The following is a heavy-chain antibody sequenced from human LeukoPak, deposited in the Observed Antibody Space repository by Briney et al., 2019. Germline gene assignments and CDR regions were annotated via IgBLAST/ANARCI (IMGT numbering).Heavy chain of an antibody. CDR2: FDPDDGET. CDR1: GYSFTDYY. Sequence: ASVKISCKASGYSFTDYYMHWVQQAPGKGLDWMGQFDPDDGETRYAEKFQGRVTISADMSTKTSYLDVRGLRSEDTAVYYCARMSRVPRGWFDFWGQGTQVIVSS. J-gene: IGHJ5*01. D-gene: IGHD4/OR15-4a*01. V-gene: IGHV1-69-2*01. CDR3: ARMSRVPRGWFDF.